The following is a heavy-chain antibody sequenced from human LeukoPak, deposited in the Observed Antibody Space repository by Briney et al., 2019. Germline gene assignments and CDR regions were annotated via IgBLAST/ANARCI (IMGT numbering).Heavy chain of an antibody. CDR1: GFTFSSYT. Sequence: GGSLRLSCAASGFTFSSYTLNWVRQAPGKGLEWVSSISSAGGYIYYADSVKGRFTISRDNAKNSLYLQMNSLRAVDTAVYYCAREIVSSNSFDYWGQGTLVTVSS. J-gene: IGHJ4*02. V-gene: IGHV3-21*01. CDR2: ISSAGGYI. D-gene: IGHD2-2*01. CDR3: AREIVSSNSFDY.